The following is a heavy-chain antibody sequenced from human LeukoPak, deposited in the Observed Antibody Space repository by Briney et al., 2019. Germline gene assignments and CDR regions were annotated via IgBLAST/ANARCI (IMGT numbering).Heavy chain of an antibody. CDR1: GFTFSSYD. D-gene: IGHD4-11*01. V-gene: IGHV3-48*03. CDR3: ARGLTT. CDR2: ISYSGSNV. Sequence: GGSLRLSCAASGFTFSSYDMNWVRQAPGKGLEWVSYISYSGSNVYYADSVKGRFIISRDNAKSSLYLQMNSLRAEDTAVYYCARGLTTGGQGTLVTVSS. J-gene: IGHJ4*02.